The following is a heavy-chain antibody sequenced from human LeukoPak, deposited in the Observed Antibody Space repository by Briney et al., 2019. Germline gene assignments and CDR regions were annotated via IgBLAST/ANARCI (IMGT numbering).Heavy chain of an antibody. J-gene: IGHJ3*02. CDR2: IIRDGTGT. V-gene: IGHV3-74*01. CDR3: ARAVGYGAGSYGFDI. CDR1: GFTLSSKV. Sequence: PGGYLRLSCAASGFTLSSKVMHWVRQAPGTGLVWVSRIIRDGTGTDYADSVKGRFTISRDIATNTLYLQMNSLRAEDTAVYYCARAVGYGAGSYGFDIWGQGTTVTVSS. D-gene: IGHD3-10*01.